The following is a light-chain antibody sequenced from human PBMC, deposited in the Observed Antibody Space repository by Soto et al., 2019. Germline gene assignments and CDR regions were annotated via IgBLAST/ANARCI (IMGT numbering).Light chain of an antibody. V-gene: IGLV1-40*01. J-gene: IGLJ1*01. CDR3: QSYDNSLSVYD. CDR2: GNS. Sequence: QSALTQPPSVSGAPGQRVTISCTGSSSNIGAHYDVHWYQQLPGTAPKLLIYGNSNRPSGVPDRFSGSKSGTSASLATTGLQAEDEADYYCQSYDNSLSVYDFGTGTKVTVL. CDR1: SSNIGAHYD.